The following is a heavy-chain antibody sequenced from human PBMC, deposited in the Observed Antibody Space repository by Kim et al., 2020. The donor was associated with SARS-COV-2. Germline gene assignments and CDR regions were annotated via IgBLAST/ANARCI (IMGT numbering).Heavy chain of an antibody. V-gene: IGHV3-53*04. D-gene: IGHD3-9*01. CDR3: ATHKPSYYDILTGSLVSGYYYYYGMDV. J-gene: IGHJ6*02. CDR2: IYSGGST. CDR1: GFTVSSNY. Sequence: GGSLRLSCAASGFTVSSNYMSWVRQAPGKGLEWVSVIYSGGSTYYADSVKGRFTISRHNSKNTLYLQMNSLRAEDTAVYYCATHKPSYYDILTGSLVSGYYYYYGMDVWGQGTTVTVSS.